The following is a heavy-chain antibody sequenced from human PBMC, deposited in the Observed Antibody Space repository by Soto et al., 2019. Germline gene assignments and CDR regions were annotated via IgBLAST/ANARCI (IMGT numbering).Heavy chain of an antibody. CDR1: GFTFSSYG. V-gene: IGHV3-33*01. J-gene: IGHJ6*02. D-gene: IGHD2-21*01. CDR3: ASEYCRGERGYYYGMDV. CDR2: IWYDGSNK. Sequence: QVQLVESGGGVVQPGRSLRLSCAASGFTFSSYGMHWVRQAPDKGLEWVAVIWYDGSNKYYADSVKGRFTISRDNSKNSLYVQLNGLSAEDTRGYYCASEYCRGERGYYYGMDVWGQGATVKVSS.